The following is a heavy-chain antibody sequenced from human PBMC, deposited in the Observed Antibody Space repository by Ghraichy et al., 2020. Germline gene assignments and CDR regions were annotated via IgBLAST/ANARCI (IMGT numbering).Heavy chain of an antibody. CDR2: INSDGSST. CDR3: ARVGLDGAVAGTMHFDY. J-gene: IGHJ4*02. Sequence: GGSLRLSCAASGFTFSSYWMHWVRQAPGKGLVWVSRINSDGSSTSYADSVKGRFTISRDNAKNTLYLQMNSLRAEDTAVYYCARVGLDGAVAGTMHFDYWGQGTLVTVSS. V-gene: IGHV3-74*01. D-gene: IGHD6-19*01. CDR1: GFTFSSYW.